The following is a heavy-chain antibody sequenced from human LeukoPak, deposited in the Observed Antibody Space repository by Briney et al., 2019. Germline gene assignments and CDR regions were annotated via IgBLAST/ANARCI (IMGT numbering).Heavy chain of an antibody. V-gene: IGHV3-7*01. CDR1: GFTFSPYW. J-gene: IGHJ4*02. Sequence: GGSLRLSCAASGFTFSPYWMGWVRQAPGKGLEWVANIKQDGSEKYYVDSVKGRFTISRDNAKNSLFLQMNSLRAEDTAVYYCVRNGPFDYWGQGTLVTVSS. CDR3: VRNGPFDY. D-gene: IGHD2-8*01. CDR2: IKQDGSEK.